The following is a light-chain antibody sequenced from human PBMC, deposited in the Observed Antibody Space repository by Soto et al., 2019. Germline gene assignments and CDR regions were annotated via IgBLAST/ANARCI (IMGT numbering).Light chain of an antibody. CDR2: AAS. CDR1: QNINNV. Sequence: IQLTQSPSSLSASVGDRVTITCRASQNINNVLNWYQEKPGKVPKLLVYAASSLQSGVPSRFTGSGSGTDFTLTISSLQPEDFAIYYCQQSYSIPWTFGQGTKVDI. J-gene: IGKJ1*01. V-gene: IGKV1-39*01. CDR3: QQSYSIPWT.